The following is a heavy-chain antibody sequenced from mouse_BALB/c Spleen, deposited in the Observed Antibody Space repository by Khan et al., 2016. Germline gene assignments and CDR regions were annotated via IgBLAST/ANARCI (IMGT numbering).Heavy chain of an antibody. J-gene: IGHJ2*01. D-gene: IGHD1-1*01. CDR3: TRGVTTVVDYFDY. CDR1: GFTFSSYA. Sequence: EVELVESGGGLVKPGGSLKLSCAASGFTFSSYAMSWVRQTPEKRLEWVASISSGGNTFYPDSLKGRFTISRDNARNILHLQMSSMRSEDTAMYNCTRGVTTVVDYFDYWGQGTTLTVSS. CDR2: ISSGGNT. V-gene: IGHV5-6-5*01.